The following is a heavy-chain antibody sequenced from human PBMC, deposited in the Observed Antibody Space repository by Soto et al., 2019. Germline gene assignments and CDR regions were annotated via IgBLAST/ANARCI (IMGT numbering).Heavy chain of an antibody. CDR3: ATDPLETVVAAAQPGIAVAGTLGY. CDR1: GGTFSRYA. Sequence: SVKLSCKGAGGTFSRYAISWVLLDPGQGLEWMGGIIPIFGTANYAQKFQGRVTITADESTSTAYMELSSLRSEDTAVYYCATDPLETVVAAAQPGIAVAGTLGYWGQGTLVTVSS. J-gene: IGHJ4*02. CDR2: IIPIFGTA. D-gene: IGHD6-19*01. V-gene: IGHV1-69*13.